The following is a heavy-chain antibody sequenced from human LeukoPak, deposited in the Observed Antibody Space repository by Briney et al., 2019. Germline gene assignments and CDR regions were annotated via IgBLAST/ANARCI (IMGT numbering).Heavy chain of an antibody. CDR2: ISYDGSNK. Sequence: PGGSLRLSCAASGFTFSSYGMHWVRQAPGKGLEWVAVISYDGSNKYYADSVKGRFTISRDNSKNTLYPQMNSLRAEDTAVYYCARRAGAYSHPYDYWGQGTLVTVSS. CDR1: GFTFSSYG. D-gene: IGHD4/OR15-4a*01. J-gene: IGHJ4*02. V-gene: IGHV3-30*03. CDR3: ARRAGAYSHPYDY.